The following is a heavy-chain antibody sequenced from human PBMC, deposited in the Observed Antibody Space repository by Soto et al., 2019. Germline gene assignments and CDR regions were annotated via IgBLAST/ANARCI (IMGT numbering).Heavy chain of an antibody. CDR2: IYYSGST. V-gene: IGHV4-30-4*01. CDR3: ARTNLAVAGTYSFDY. CDR1: GGSISSGDYY. D-gene: IGHD6-19*01. Sequence: PSETLSLTCTVSGGSISSGDYYWSWIRQPPGKGLEWIGYIYYSGSTYYNPSLKSRVTISVDTSKNQFSLKLSSVTTADTAVYYCARTNLAVAGTYSFDYWGQGTLVTVSS. J-gene: IGHJ4*02.